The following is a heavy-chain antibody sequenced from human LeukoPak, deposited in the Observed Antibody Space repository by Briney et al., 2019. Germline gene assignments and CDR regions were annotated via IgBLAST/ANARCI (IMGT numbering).Heavy chain of an antibody. CDR3: ARDMPHNCFDP. Sequence: ASVKVSCKASGASFTNYYIHWVRQAPGQGFEWVGLIYPAGGWTNYAQKFQGGVTMTTDTSTSTVYMELSSLRSEDTAVYYCARDMPHNCFDPWGQGTLVTVSP. J-gene: IGHJ5*02. V-gene: IGHV1-46*01. CDR1: GASFTNYY. D-gene: IGHD2-2*01. CDR2: IYPAGGWT.